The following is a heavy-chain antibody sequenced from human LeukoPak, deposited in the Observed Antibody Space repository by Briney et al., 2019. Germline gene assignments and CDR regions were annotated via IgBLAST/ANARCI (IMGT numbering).Heavy chain of an antibody. V-gene: IGHV7-4-1*02. CDR2: INTNTGNP. CDR3: AREPRYCSTTSCYPTGWFDP. J-gene: IGHJ5*02. CDR1: GYIFTDYF. Sequence: ASVKVSCKASGYIFTDYFMNWVRQAPGQGLEWVGWINTNTGNPTYAQDFTGRLVFSLDTSVTTTYLQISSLKAEDTAVYYCAREPRYCSTTSCYPTGWFDPWGQGTLVTVSS. D-gene: IGHD2-2*01.